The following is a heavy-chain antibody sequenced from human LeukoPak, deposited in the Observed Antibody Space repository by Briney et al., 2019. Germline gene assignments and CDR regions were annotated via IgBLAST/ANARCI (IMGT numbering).Heavy chain of an antibody. CDR3: ASTRGYCSSTSCYPRGAFDI. J-gene: IGHJ3*02. CDR1: GYSISSGYY. Sequence: SETLSLTCAVSGYSISSGYYWGWIRQPPGKGLEWIGSIYHSGSTYYNPSLKSRVTISVDTSKNQFSLKLSSVTAADTAVYYCASTRGYCSSTSCYPRGAFDIWGQGTMVTVSS. CDR2: IYHSGST. D-gene: IGHD2-2*01. V-gene: IGHV4-38-2*01.